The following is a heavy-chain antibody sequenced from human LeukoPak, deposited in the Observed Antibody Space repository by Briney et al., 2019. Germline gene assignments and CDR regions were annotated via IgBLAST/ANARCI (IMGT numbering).Heavy chain of an antibody. J-gene: IGHJ4*02. CDR1: GYSFTSYW. Sequence: HGESLKISCKGSGYSFTSYWNSWVRQVPGKVLEWMGRIDPSDSYTNYSPSFQGHVTISADKSISTAYLQWSSLKASDTAMYYCARHLRDGYPYWGQGTLVTVSS. V-gene: IGHV5-10-1*01. D-gene: IGHD5-24*01. CDR3: ARHLRDGYPY. CDR2: IDPSDSYT.